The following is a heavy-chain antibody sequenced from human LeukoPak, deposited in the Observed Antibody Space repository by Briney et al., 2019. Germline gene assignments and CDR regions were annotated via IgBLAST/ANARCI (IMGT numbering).Heavy chain of an antibody. CDR2: ITGSGGT. CDR3: AKRLPHHFDY. D-gene: IGHD5/OR15-5a*01. CDR1: GFTFSSYA. V-gene: IGHV3-23*01. Sequence: GGSLRLSCAASGFTFSSYAMSWVRQAPGKGLEWVSAITGSGGTYYADSVKGRFTVFRDNSKNTLYLQMNSPSAEDTAVYYCAKRLPHHFDYWGQGTLVTFSS. J-gene: IGHJ4*02.